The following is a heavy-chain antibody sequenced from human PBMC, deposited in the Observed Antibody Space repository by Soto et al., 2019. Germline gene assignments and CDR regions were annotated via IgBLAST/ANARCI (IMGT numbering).Heavy chain of an antibody. Sequence: QVQLQESGPGLVKPSETLSLTCTVSGGSISSYYWSWIRQPPGKGLEWIGYIYYSGSTNYNPSLKRRVPISVDTSKNPFSLKLSSVTAADTAVYYCARFNWYFDLWGRGTLVTVSS. J-gene: IGHJ2*01. CDR1: GGSISSYY. V-gene: IGHV4-59*08. CDR2: IYYSGST. CDR3: ARFNWYFDL.